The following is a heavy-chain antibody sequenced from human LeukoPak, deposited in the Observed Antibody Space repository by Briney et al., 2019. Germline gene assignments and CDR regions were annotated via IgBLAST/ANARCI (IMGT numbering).Heavy chain of an antibody. J-gene: IGHJ4*02. CDR1: GFTFSSYS. V-gene: IGHV3-21*01. CDR3: ARDRRDFWSGYC. D-gene: IGHD3-3*01. Sequence: GGSLRLSCAASGFTFSSYSMNWVRQAPGKGLEWVSSISSSSSYIYYADSVKGRFTISRDNAENSLYLQMNSLRAEDTAVYYCARDRRDFWSGYCWGQGTLVTVSS. CDR2: ISSSSSYI.